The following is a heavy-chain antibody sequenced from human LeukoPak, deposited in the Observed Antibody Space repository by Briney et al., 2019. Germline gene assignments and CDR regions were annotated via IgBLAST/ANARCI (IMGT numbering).Heavy chain of an antibody. J-gene: IGHJ4*02. Sequence: SETLSLTCTVSGASISSYCWGWLRQPAGEWLEWIGRIYTSGSTNYNPSLKSRVTMSVDTSKIQFSLKLSSVTAADTAVYYCARDRGAMVIFDYWGQGTLVTVSS. CDR2: IYTSGST. CDR3: ARDRGAMVIFDY. D-gene: IGHD3-10*01. CDR1: GASISSYC. V-gene: IGHV4-4*07.